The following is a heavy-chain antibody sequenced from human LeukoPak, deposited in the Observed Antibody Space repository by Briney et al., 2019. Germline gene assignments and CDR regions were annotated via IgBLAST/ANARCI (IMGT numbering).Heavy chain of an antibody. V-gene: IGHV4-39*01. J-gene: IGHJ6*03. CDR3: ARHMGYCSGGSCYSFHDYYYYMDV. CDR2: IYYSGST. Sequence: SETLSLTCTVSGGSISSSSYYWGWSRQPPGKGLEWLGSIYYSGSTYYNPSLKSLVTISVDTSKNQFSLKLSSVTAADTAVYYCARHMGYCSGGSCYSFHDYYYYMDVWGKGTTVTISS. D-gene: IGHD2-15*01. CDR1: GGSISSSSYY.